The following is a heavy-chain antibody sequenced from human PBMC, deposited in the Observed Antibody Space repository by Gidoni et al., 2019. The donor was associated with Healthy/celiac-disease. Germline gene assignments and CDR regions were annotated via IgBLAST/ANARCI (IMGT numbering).Heavy chain of an antibody. J-gene: IGHJ4*02. V-gene: IGHV4-59*01. CDR2: IYYSGST. CDR1: GGSISSYY. CDR3: ARGVLEWVPDY. Sequence: QVQLQESGPGLVKPSETLSLTCTVSGGSISSYYWSWIRQPPWKGLEWIGYIYYSGSTNYNPSLKIRVTISVDTSKNQFSLKLSSVTAADTAVYYCARGVLEWVPDYWGQGTLVTVSS. D-gene: IGHD3-3*01.